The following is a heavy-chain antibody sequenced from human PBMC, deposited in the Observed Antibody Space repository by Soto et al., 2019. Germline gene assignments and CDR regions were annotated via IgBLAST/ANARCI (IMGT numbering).Heavy chain of an antibody. V-gene: IGHV3-72*01. CDR2: TKDKAYSYTT. D-gene: IGHD3-10*01. J-gene: IGHJ4*02. CDR1: GFSLSDLF. CDR3: ASIRGVSGY. Sequence: EVQLVESGGDLVQPGGSLRLSCAASGFSLSDLFIDWVRQAPGKGLEWVGRTKDKAYSYTTEYAASMKGRFTISRDESRNSLYLQMSSLKTEDTAVYYCASIRGVSGYWGQGTLVTVSS.